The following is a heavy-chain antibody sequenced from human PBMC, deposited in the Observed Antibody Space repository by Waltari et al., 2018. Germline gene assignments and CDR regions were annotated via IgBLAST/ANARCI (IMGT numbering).Heavy chain of an antibody. J-gene: IGHJ4*02. CDR2: INAGNGNT. Sequence: GWINAGNGNTKYSQKFQGRVTITRDTSASTAYMELSSLRSEDTAVYYCARDFEGFYGGNLGYFDHWGQGTLVTVSS. D-gene: IGHD2-15*01. V-gene: IGHV1-3*01. CDR3: ARDFEGFYGGNLGYFDH.